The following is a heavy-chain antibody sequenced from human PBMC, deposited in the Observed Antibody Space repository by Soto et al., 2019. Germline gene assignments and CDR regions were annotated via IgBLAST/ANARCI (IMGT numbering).Heavy chain of an antibody. V-gene: IGHV1-58*02. CDR2: IVVGSDNT. D-gene: IGHD1-26*01. CDR1: GGTFSSYA. J-gene: IGHJ6*02. Sequence: SVKVSCKASGGTFSSYAISWVRQARGQRLEWIGWIVVGSDNTNYAQKFQERVTITRDMSTSTAYMELSSLRSEDTAVYYCAALVKGLVDGMDVWGQGTTVTVSS. CDR3: AALVKGLVDGMDV.